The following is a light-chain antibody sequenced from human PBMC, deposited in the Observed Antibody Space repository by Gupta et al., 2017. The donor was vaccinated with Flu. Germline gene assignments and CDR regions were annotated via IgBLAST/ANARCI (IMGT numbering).Light chain of an antibody. CDR3: QQYYSLPWT. CDR2: WAS. CDR1: QSVLYSSNNNDY. Sequence: DIVMTQSPDSLAVSLGERAAIKCKSSQSVLYSSNNNDYLAWYQQKPGQSPRLVVYWASTRESGVPDRFSGTGSGTDFTLTISSVQAEDAATYYCQQYYSLPWTFGQGTKVENK. V-gene: IGKV4-1*01. J-gene: IGKJ1*01.